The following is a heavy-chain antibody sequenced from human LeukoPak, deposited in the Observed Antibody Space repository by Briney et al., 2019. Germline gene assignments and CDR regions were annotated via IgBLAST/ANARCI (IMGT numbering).Heavy chain of an antibody. CDR3: ARDLSCSSTSCYPSSYYYYMDV. CDR2: IKDDGSEK. J-gene: IGHJ6*03. V-gene: IGHV3-7*01. D-gene: IGHD2-2*01. CDR1: GFTFSSYW. Sequence: GGSVRLSCAASGFTFSSYWMSWVGQAPGKGLEWVGKIKDDGSEKYYVDSVKCRFTISTDNANNSLYLQMNSLRADDTAVYYCARDLSCSSTSCYPSSYYYYMDVWGKGTTVTVSS.